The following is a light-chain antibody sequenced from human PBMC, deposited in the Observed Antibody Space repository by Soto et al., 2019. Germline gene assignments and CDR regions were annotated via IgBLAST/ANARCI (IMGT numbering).Light chain of an antibody. CDR2: ATS. Sequence: EIVLTQSPGTLSLSPGDRATLSCRASQTVTSSYFAWYQQRPGQAPRLLIYATSSRATGIPDRFSGSGSGTDFTLTISSLDPEDFAVYYCQQYGGSRWTFGQGTKVDIK. CDR3: QQYGGSRWT. J-gene: IGKJ1*01. V-gene: IGKV3-20*01. CDR1: QTVTSSY.